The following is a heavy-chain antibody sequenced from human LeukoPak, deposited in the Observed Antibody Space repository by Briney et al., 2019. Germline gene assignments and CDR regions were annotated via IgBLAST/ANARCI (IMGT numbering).Heavy chain of an antibody. D-gene: IGHD6-6*01. CDR2: ISAYNGNT. Sequence: ASVKVSCKASGGTFSSYAISWVRQAPGQGLEWMGWISAYNGNTNYAQKLQGRVTMTTDTSTSTAYMELRSLRSDDTAVYYCARWSILYSSSSDRFDPWGQGTLVTVSS. V-gene: IGHV1-18*01. CDR1: GGTFSSYA. J-gene: IGHJ5*02. CDR3: ARWSILYSSSSDRFDP.